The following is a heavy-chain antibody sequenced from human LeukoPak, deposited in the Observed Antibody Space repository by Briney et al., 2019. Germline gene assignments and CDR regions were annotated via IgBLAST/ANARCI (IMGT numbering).Heavy chain of an antibody. CDR2: INPSGGST. CDR3: AAQYSSSDGGFY. CDR1: GYTFTSYY. Sequence: ASVTVSCKASGYTFTSYYMHWVRQAPGQGLEWMGIINPSGGSTSYAQKFQGRVTMTSDTSTSTVYMELSSLRSEDTAVYYCAAQYSSSDGGFYWGQGTLVTVSS. D-gene: IGHD6-6*01. J-gene: IGHJ4*02. V-gene: IGHV1-46*01.